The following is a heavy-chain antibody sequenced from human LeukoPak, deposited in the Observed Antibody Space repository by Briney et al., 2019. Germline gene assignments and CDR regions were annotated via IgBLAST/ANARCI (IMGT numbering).Heavy chain of an antibody. D-gene: IGHD2-2*01. CDR1: GFTFSRYS. Sequence: PGGSLRLSCAASGFTFSRYSMNWVRQAPGKGLEWVSSISSTSGYIYYADSVKGRFTISRDNAKNSLFLQMNSLRAEDTAVYYCARSYCYSTTCPSDYWGQGTLVTVSS. CDR2: ISSTSGYI. J-gene: IGHJ4*02. CDR3: ARSYCYSTTCPSDY. V-gene: IGHV3-21*01.